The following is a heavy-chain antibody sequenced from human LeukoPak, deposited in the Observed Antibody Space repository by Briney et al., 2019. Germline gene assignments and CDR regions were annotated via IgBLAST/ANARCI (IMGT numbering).Heavy chain of an antibody. D-gene: IGHD3-10*01. J-gene: IGHJ6*03. CDR3: AKDGTNVLLWFGEPTNYYYYYMDV. Sequence: SCKASGYTLRSYGMSWVRQAPGKGLEWVSTISVSGGSTYYADSMKGRFTISRDNSKNTLYLQMNSLRAEDTAVHYCAKDGTNVLLWFGEPTNYYYYYMDVWGKGTTVTVSS. V-gene: IGHV3-23*01. CDR1: GYTLRSYG. CDR2: ISVSGGST.